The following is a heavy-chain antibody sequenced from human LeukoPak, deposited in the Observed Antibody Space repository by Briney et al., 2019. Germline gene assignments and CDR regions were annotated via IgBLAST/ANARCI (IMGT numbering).Heavy chain of an antibody. CDR1: GGTFSSYA. D-gene: IGHD3-22*01. J-gene: IGHJ4*02. CDR3: ARAPSYDSSGYYVDY. CDR2: IIPIFGIA. V-gene: IGHV1-69*13. Sequence: SVKVSCKASGGTFSSYAISWVRQAPGQGLEWMGGIIPIFGIANYAQKFQGRVTITADESTSTAYMELSSLRSEDTAVYYCARAPSYDSSGYYVDYWGQGTLVTVSS.